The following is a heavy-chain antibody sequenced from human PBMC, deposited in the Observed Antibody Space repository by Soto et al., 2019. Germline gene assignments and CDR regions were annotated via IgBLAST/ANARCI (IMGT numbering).Heavy chain of an antibody. CDR2: IIPIFGTA. CDR3: ARGRVYDYVWGSYRRNWFDP. Sequence: QVQLVQSGAEVKKPGSSVKVSCKASGGTFSSYAISWVRQAPGQGLEWMGGIIPIFGTANYAQKFQGRVTITADECTSTAYMELSSLRSEDTAVYYCARGRVYDYVWGSYRRNWFDPWGQGTLVTVSS. J-gene: IGHJ5*02. CDR1: GGTFSSYA. D-gene: IGHD3-16*02. V-gene: IGHV1-69*12.